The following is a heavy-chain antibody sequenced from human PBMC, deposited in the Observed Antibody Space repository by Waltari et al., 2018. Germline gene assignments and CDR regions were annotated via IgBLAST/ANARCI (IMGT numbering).Heavy chain of an antibody. V-gene: IGHV1-69*02. CDR3: ARGVVAARPTPYFDY. J-gene: IGHJ4*02. Sequence: QVQLVQSGAEVKKPGSSVKVSCKASGGTFSSYTISWVRQAPGQGLEWMGRIIPILGIANYAQKFQGRVTITADKSTSTAYMELSSLRSEDTAVYYCARGVVAARPTPYFDYWGQGTLVTVSS. D-gene: IGHD2-15*01. CDR1: GGTFSSYT. CDR2: IIPILGIA.